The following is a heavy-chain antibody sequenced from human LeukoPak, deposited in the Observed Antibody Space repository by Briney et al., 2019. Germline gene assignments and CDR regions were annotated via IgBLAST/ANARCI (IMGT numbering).Heavy chain of an antibody. V-gene: IGHV3-21*01. CDR2: ISSSSSYI. D-gene: IGHD3-10*01. CDR3: ARSMVRGANLFDY. CDR1: GFTFSSYS. J-gene: IGHJ4*02. Sequence: GGSLRLSWAASGFTFSSYSMNWVRQAPGKGLEWVSSISSSSSYIYYADSVKGRFTISRDNAKNSLYLQMNSLRAEDTAVYYCARSMVRGANLFDYWGQGTLVTVSS.